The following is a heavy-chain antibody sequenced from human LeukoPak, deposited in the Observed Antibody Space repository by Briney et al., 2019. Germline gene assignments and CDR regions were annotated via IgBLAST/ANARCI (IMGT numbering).Heavy chain of an antibody. CDR3: ARSYIAAAGARWFDP. J-gene: IGHJ5*02. Sequence: PSETLSLTCTVSGGSISSYYWSWIRQPPGKGLEWIGYIYYSGSTNYNPSLKSRVTISVDTSKNQFSLKLSSVTAADTAVYYCARSYIAAAGARWFDPWGQGTLVTVSS. D-gene: IGHD6-13*01. V-gene: IGHV4-59*01. CDR1: GGSISSYY. CDR2: IYYSGST.